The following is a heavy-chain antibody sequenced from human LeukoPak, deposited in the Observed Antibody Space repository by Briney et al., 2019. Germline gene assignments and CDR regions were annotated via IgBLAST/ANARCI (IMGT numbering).Heavy chain of an antibody. Sequence: ASVKVSCKASGYTFTKYALNWVRQAPGRGLEWMGWNNSNTGNPTYAQGFTGRFVFSLDTSVSTAYLQISSLKAEDTAVYYCAREQEYSSGWYYYGMDVWGQGTTVTVSS. J-gene: IGHJ6*02. CDR2: NNSNTGNP. CDR1: GYTFTKYA. V-gene: IGHV7-4-1*02. CDR3: AREQEYSSGWYYYGMDV. D-gene: IGHD6-19*01.